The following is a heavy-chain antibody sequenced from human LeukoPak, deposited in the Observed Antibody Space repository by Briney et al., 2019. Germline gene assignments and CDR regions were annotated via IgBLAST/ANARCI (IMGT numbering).Heavy chain of an antibody. Sequence: GGSLRLSCAASGFTFSSYSMNWVRQAPGKGLEWVSSISSSSSYIYYADSVKGRFTISRDNAKNSLYLQMNSLRAEDTAVYYCASLPVVGDAFDIWGQGTMVTVSS. J-gene: IGHJ3*02. V-gene: IGHV3-21*01. D-gene: IGHD2-15*01. CDR2: ISSSSSYI. CDR1: GFTFSSYS. CDR3: ASLPVVGDAFDI.